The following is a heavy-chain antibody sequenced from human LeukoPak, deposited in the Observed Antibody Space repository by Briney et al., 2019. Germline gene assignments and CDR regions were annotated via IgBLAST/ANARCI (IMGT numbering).Heavy chain of an antibody. J-gene: IGHJ4*02. D-gene: IGHD2/OR15-2a*01. CDR1: GFTFSSHA. CDR3: AREGISRKMDLDY. V-gene: IGHV3-23*01. Sequence: GGTLRLSCAASGFTFSSHAMSWVRQAPEKGLEWVSSITNDNGDTFYADSVKGRFTISRDDSKNTLYLQMNSLRAEDTAVYYCAREGISRKMDLDYWGQGTLVTVSS. CDR2: ITNDNGDT.